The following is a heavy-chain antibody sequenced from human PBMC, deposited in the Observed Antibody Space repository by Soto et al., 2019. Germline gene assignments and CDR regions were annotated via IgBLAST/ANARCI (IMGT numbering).Heavy chain of an antibody. V-gene: IGHV1-18*04. CDR2: ISAYNGNT. CDR3: ACPLNRGVPTAIPDDAFDI. CDR1: GYTFTSYG. D-gene: IGHD2-2*02. J-gene: IGHJ3*02. Sequence: QVQLVQSGAEVKKPGASVKVSCKASGYTFTSYGISWVRQAPGQGLEWMGWISAYNGNTNSAQKLQGRVTMTTDTPTSTAYMELRSPRSDDSAVYYCACPLNRGVPTAIPDDAFDIWGQGTMFTVSS.